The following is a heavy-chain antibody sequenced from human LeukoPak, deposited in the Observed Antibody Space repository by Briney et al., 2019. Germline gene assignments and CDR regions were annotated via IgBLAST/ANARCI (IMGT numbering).Heavy chain of an antibody. D-gene: IGHD2-2*01. CDR2: FNAFNCNT. V-gene: IGHV1-18*01. J-gene: IGHJ5*02. CDR1: GYTYTSSG. Sequence: GASVKVSCKASGYTYTSSGISGVRQAPGHGLEWMGWFNAFNCNTNYAQKLPGRVTMTTDTSTRIAYMALRSLRSDDTAVYYCARDGLARYCSSTSCPDHWFDPWGQGTLVTVYS. CDR3: ARDGLARYCSSTSCPDHWFDP.